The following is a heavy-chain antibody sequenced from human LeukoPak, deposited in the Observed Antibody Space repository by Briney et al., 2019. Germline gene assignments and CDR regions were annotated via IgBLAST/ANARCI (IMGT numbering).Heavy chain of an antibody. Sequence: SETLSLTCAVYGGSFSGYYWSWIRQPPGKGLEWIGEINHSGSTNHNPSLKSRVTISVDTFKNQFSLKLSSVTAADTAVYYCARGHYYDSSGYYGYWGQGTLVTVSS. D-gene: IGHD3-22*01. CDR3: ARGHYYDSSGYYGY. J-gene: IGHJ4*02. CDR2: INHSGST. CDR1: GGSFSGYY. V-gene: IGHV4-34*01.